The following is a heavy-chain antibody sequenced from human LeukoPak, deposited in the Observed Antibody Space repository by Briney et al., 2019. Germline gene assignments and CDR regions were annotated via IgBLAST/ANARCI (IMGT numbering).Heavy chain of an antibody. V-gene: IGHV3-30*18. CDR1: GFTFSSYG. J-gene: IGHJ4*02. Sequence: GRSLRLSCAASGFTFSSYGMHWVRQAPGKGLEWVAGISYDGSNKYYADSVKGRFTISRDNSKNTLYLQMNSLRAEDTAVYYCAKDFQKRADYWGQGTLVTVSS. CDR3: AKDFQKRADY. CDR2: ISYDGSNK.